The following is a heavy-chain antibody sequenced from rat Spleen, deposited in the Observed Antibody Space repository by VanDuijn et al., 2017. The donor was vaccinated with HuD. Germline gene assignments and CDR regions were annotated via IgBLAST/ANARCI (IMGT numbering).Heavy chain of an antibody. CDR3: TRHFGLYYFDY. CDR2: IDYDGSST. Sequence: EVQLVESDGGLVQPGRSLKLSCAASGFTFSDYYMAWVRQAPTKGLEWVATIDYDGSSTYYPDSVRGRFAISRDTAENTLYLQMSSLRSEDTATYYCTRHFGLYYFDYWGQGVMVTVSS. D-gene: IGHD4-3*01. V-gene: IGHV5-29*01. J-gene: IGHJ2*01. CDR1: GFTFSDYY.